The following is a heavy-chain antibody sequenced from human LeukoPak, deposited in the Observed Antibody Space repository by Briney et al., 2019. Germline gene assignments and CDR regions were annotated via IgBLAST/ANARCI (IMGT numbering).Heavy chain of an antibody. D-gene: IGHD1-1*01. CDR1: GGSISSYY. CDR2: TYYSGST. V-gene: IGHV4-59*01. J-gene: IGHJ4*02. Sequence: SETLSLTCTVSGGSISSYYWSWIRQPPEKGLEWIGYTYYSGSTNYNPSLQSRVTISVDTSKSQFSLKLSSVTAADTAVYYCARDGPTDFNYWGQGTLVTVSS. CDR3: ARDGPTDFNY.